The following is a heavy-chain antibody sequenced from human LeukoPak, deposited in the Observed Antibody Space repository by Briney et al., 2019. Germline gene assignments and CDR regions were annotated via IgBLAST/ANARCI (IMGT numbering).Heavy chain of an antibody. CDR2: IGISSGNT. CDR1: GFTFSDYS. V-gene: IGHV3-48*04. D-gene: IGHD1-1*01. CDR3: ARDHNYAFDN. Sequence: GGSLRLSCAASGFTFSDYSMNWVRQAPGKGLEWISYIGISSGNTKYADSVKGRFTISGDSAKSSLYLQMNSLRVEDTALYYCARDHNYAFDNWGQGTLVTVSS. J-gene: IGHJ4*02.